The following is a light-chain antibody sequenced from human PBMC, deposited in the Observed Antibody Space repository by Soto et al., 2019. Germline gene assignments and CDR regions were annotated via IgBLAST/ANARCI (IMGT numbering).Light chain of an antibody. Sequence: IQMTQSPSTLSASAGDRVTITCRASQSISPYLAWYQQKPWKAPKLLIYMASSLQSGVPSRFSGSGSGTEFPLTISSLQPDDFATYYCQQSNSYPWTFGQGTQVDIK. CDR1: QSISPY. J-gene: IGKJ1*01. CDR3: QQSNSYPWT. CDR2: MAS. V-gene: IGKV1-5*03.